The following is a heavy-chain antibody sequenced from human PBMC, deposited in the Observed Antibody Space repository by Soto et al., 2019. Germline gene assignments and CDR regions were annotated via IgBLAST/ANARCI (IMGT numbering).Heavy chain of an antibody. CDR2: ISDDGYTI. CDR1: GFTFSDFY. CDR3: AKPLSPFSISYIDY. V-gene: IGHV3-11*01. D-gene: IGHD3-3*02. J-gene: IGHJ4*02. Sequence: PGGSLRLSCATSGFTFSDFYMSWVRQAPGKGPEWVSYISDDGYTIYYADSVKGRFTISRDNAKNSLDLQMTNLRAEDTAVYYCAKPLSPFSISYIDYWAQGTLVTVSS.